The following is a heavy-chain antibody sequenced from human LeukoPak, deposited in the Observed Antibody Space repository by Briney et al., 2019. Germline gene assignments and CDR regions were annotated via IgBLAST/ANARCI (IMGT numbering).Heavy chain of an antibody. V-gene: IGHV4-59*01. Sequence: PSETLSLTCTVSGGSISSYYWSWIRQPPGRGLEWFGSISYSGSTNYNPSPKSRVTISADTSKNQFSLKLTSVTAADTAVYYCARMGDSSGYYSSFDYWGQGTLVTVSS. D-gene: IGHD3-22*01. CDR3: ARMGDSSGYYSSFDY. J-gene: IGHJ4*02. CDR1: GGSISSYY. CDR2: ISYSGST.